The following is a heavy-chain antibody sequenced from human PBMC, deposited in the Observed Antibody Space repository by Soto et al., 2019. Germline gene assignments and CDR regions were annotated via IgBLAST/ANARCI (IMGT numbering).Heavy chain of an antibody. D-gene: IGHD1-26*01. Sequence: QVQLVQSGAELKKPGSSVNVSCAASGGTFKTYTINWVRQAPGQGLEWIGQIIPMYDSANYAQRFQGRVTIRADNTTNIAYMELSGLRSEDTALYYCATWRTYSGSYCFDYWGQGTLVSDPS. CDR1: GGTFKTYT. J-gene: IGHJ4*02. CDR2: IIPMYDSA. CDR3: ATWRTYSGSYCFDY. V-gene: IGHV1-69*06.